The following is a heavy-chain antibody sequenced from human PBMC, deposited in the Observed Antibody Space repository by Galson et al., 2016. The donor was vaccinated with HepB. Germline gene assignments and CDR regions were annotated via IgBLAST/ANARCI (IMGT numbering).Heavy chain of an antibody. J-gene: IGHJ4*02. CDR3: ARVIDSDGQPDY. Sequence: SVKVSCKASGYIFTSYGLIWVRQDRGKSLEWMGWISTFSGRTKYAQKFQGRVTMTIDTPTGTGYMELRSLRSDDTAVYFCARVIDSDGQPDYWGQGTLVTVSS. D-gene: IGHD5-24*01. CDR2: ISTFSGRT. CDR1: GYIFTSYG. V-gene: IGHV1-18*01.